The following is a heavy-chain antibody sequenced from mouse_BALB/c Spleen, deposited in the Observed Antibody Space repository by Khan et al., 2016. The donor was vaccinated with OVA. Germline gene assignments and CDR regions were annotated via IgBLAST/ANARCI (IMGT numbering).Heavy chain of an antibody. Sequence: QVQLKQSGPGLVQPSQSLSITCTASGFSLTNYGVHWVRQSPGTGLEWLAVIWSGGITDYNETFISRLSISKDISKGQFFLKMNSLQANDTAIYYWAKSRNGYFDYWGQGTTLTVSS. D-gene: IGHD1-1*02. V-gene: IGHV2-2*02. CDR1: GFSLTNYG. J-gene: IGHJ2*01. CDR2: IWSGGIT. CDR3: AKSRNGYFDY.